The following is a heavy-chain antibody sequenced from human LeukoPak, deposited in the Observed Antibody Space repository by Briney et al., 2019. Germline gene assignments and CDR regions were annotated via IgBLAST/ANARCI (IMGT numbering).Heavy chain of an antibody. CDR2: IYSGGNT. CDR1: GFSVSKNY. D-gene: IGHD5/OR15-5a*01. CDR3: ARDSGYSVFALDL. V-gene: IGHV3-66*01. J-gene: IGHJ5*02. Sequence: PGGSLRLSCAASGFSVSKNYMSWVRQAPGKGLEWISLIYSGGNTYYADSVKGRFSISRDNPRNSLYLQMYSLRAEDTAVYYCARDSGYSVFALDLWGQGSLVTVFS.